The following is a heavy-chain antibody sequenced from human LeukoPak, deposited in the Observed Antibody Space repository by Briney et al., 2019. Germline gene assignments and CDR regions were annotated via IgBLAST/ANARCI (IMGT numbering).Heavy chain of an antibody. J-gene: IGHJ4*02. V-gene: IGHV3-7*01. D-gene: IGHD2-15*01. Sequence: GGSLRLSCAASGFTFSNSWMSWVRQAPGKGLEWVANIKQDGSEKYYVDSVKGRFTISRDNAKNSLYLQMNSLGAEDTAVYYCARDGLPVAVDYWGQGTLVTVSS. CDR2: IKQDGSEK. CDR3: ARDGLPVAVDY. CDR1: GFTFSNSW.